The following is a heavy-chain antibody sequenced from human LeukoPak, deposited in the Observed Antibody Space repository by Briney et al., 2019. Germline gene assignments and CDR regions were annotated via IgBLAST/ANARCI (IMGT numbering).Heavy chain of an antibody. CDR3: ARLVDDPFDLWNY. Sequence: GESLKISCKGSGYSFTNYWIGWVRQMPGKGLEWMGIIYPGDSDTRYSPSLQGQVTISADKSISTAYLQWSSLKASDTAIYYCARLVDDPFDLWNYWGQGTLVTVSS. V-gene: IGHV5-51*01. CDR2: IYPGDSDT. CDR1: GYSFTNYW. J-gene: IGHJ4*02. D-gene: IGHD3-3*01.